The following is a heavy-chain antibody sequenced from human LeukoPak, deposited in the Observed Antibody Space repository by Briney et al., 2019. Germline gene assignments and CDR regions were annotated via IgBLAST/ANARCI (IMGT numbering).Heavy chain of an antibody. J-gene: IGHJ4*02. D-gene: IGHD3-10*01. CDR3: VGLGEDY. CDR1: GFTFRRFW. CDR2: IKQDGSEK. V-gene: IGHV3-7*02. Sequence: GGSLRLSCAASGFTFRRFWMSWARQASGKGLEWVANIKQDGSEKYYVDSVKGRFTISRDNAKNSLYLQMNSLRAEDTAVYYCVGLGEDYWGQGTLVTVSS.